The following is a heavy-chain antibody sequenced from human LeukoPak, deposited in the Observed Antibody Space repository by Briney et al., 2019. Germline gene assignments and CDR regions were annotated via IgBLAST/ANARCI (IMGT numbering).Heavy chain of an antibody. J-gene: IGHJ6*02. D-gene: IGHD2-8*01. CDR3: ARGPERTGVGTRYYYDMDV. V-gene: IGHV3-30-3*01. CDR2: ISYDGSNK. Sequence: PGRSLRLSCAPSGFTFSSYAMHWVRQAPGKGLEWVAVISYDGSNKYYADSVKGRFTISRDNSKNTLYLQMNSLRAEDTAVYYCARGPERTGVGTRYYYDMDVWGQGTTVTVSS. CDR1: GFTFSSYA.